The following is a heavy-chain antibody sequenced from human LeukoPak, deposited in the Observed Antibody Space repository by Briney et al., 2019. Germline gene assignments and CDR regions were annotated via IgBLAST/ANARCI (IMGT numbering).Heavy chain of an antibody. CDR1: GGSVSSGSYY. D-gene: IGHD6-19*01. J-gene: IGHJ4*02. CDR2: IYYSGST. CDR3: AREVSSGWSLHY. Sequence: PSETLSLTCTVSGGSVSSGSYYWSWIRQPPGKGLEWIGYIYYSGSTNYNPSLKSRVTISVDTSKNQFSLKLSSVTAADTAVYYCAREVSSGWSLHYWGQGTLVTVSS. V-gene: IGHV4-61*01.